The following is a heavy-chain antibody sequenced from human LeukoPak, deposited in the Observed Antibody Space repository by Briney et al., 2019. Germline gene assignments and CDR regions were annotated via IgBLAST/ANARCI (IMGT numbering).Heavy chain of an antibody. CDR1: GYRFTSSW. Sequence: PGESLKISCKGSGYRFTSSWIGWVRQLPGKGLAWMGIVYPGDSDTRYSPSFQCQVTISAVKSISTAYLQWINLKASDTAMYDCARRGEMATIPLDYWGQGTRVTVSA. D-gene: IGHD5-24*01. CDR3: ARRGEMATIPLDY. V-gene: IGHV5-51*01. J-gene: IGHJ4*02. CDR2: VYPGDSDT.